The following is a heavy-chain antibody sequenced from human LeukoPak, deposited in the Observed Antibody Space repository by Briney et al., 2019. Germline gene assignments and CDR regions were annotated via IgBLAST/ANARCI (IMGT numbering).Heavy chain of an antibody. CDR1: GGSISSYY. J-gene: IGHJ6*03. CDR3: ARAGNFWTGYYYYIDV. Sequence: SETLSLTCTVSGGSISSYYWSWIRQPPGKGLEWIGEINHSGSTNYNPSLKSRVTISVDTSKNQFSLKLSSVTAADTAVYYCARAGNFWTGYYYYIDVWGKGTTVTVSS. CDR2: INHSGST. V-gene: IGHV4-34*01. D-gene: IGHD3/OR15-3a*01.